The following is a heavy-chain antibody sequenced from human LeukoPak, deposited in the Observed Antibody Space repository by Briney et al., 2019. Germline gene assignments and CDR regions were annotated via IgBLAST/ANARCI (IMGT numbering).Heavy chain of an antibody. V-gene: IGHV4-34*01. CDR2: INHSGST. CDR1: GGSFSGYY. CDR3: ARSSGWYPFDY. D-gene: IGHD6-19*01. Sequence: SETLSLTCAVYGGSFSGYYWSWIRQPPGKGLEWIGDINHSGSTNYNPSLKSRVTISVDTSKNQFSLKLSSVTAADTAVYYCARSSGWYPFDYWGQGTLVTVSS. J-gene: IGHJ4*02.